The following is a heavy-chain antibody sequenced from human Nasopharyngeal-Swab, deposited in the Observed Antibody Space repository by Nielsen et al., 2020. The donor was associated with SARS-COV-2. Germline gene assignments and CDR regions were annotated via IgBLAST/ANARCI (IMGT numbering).Heavy chain of an antibody. J-gene: IGHJ4*02. V-gene: IGHV1-69*04. CDR1: GGTFSSYA. CDR3: ARGGWEGIAAADTRVY. Sequence: SVKVSCKASGGTFSSYAISWVRQAPGQGLEWMGRIIPILGIANYAQKFQGRVTITADKSTSTAYMELSSLRSEDTAVYYCARGGWEGIAAADTRVYWGQGTLVTVSS. D-gene: IGHD6-13*01. CDR2: IIPILGIA.